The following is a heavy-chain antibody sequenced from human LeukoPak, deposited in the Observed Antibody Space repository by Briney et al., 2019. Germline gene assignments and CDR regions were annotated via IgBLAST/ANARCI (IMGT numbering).Heavy chain of an antibody. Sequence: GESLRISCKGSGSTFTSNWIRWSRQMPGKGLEWMGRIDPSDSYTNINPSFQGHVTFSADKSISTAYLQWSRLKASDTAMYHGARLCTGQPNYWGQGALVTVSS. CDR2: IDPSDSYT. CDR3: ARLCTGQPNY. J-gene: IGHJ4*02. V-gene: IGHV5-10-1*01. D-gene: IGHD2-8*02. CDR1: GSTFTSNW.